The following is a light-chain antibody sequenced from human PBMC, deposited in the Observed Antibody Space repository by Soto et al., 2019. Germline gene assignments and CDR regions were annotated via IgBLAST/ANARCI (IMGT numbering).Light chain of an antibody. CDR3: KQFDSNPSP. V-gene: IGKV1-13*02. CDR2: DAS. J-gene: IGKJ5*01. Sequence: AIQLTQSPSSLSAFVGDRVIITCRASQGISSALAWYQQKPGKAPKLLIYDASNLENVVPSMFSGSGSGTDFTLPISSLQPEDSATFYCKQFDSNPSPFGQGTRLEIK. CDR1: QGISSA.